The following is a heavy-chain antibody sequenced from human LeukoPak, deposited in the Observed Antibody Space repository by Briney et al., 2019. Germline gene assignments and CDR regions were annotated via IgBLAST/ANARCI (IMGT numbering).Heavy chain of an antibody. D-gene: IGHD6-6*01. V-gene: IGHV3-21*01. CDR1: GFTFSSYS. J-gene: IGHJ4*02. CDR3: ARGGLDLSSSDY. Sequence: KPGGSLRLSCAASGFTFSSYSMNWVRQAPGKGLEWVSSISSSSNHIYYADAVKGRFTISRDNAKNSLYLQMNSLRAEDTAVYYCARGGLDLSSSDYWGQGTLVTVSS. CDR2: ISSSSNHI.